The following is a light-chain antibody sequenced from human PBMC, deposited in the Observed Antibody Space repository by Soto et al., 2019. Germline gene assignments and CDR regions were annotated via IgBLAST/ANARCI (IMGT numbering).Light chain of an antibody. CDR3: QQYDSSPLT. V-gene: IGKV3-20*01. CDR1: QSVTSSF. CDR2: GAS. Sequence: EIVLTQSPGTLSLSPGERATLSCRASQSVTSSFLAWNQQKPGQAPRLLIYGASSRATGIPDRFSGSGSGTDFTLTISRLEPEDVAVYYCQQYDSSPLTFGGGTKVEIK. J-gene: IGKJ4*01.